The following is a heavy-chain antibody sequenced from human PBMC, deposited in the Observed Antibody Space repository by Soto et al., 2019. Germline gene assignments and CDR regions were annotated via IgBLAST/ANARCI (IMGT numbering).Heavy chain of an antibody. D-gene: IGHD2-2*01. Sequence: ESGPTLVNPTQTLTLTCTFSGFSLSTSGLGVAWIRQPPGKPLEWLALIYWNGIERYSPSLKSRLTITKDTSKNEVVLTMTNMDPLDTATFYCAHTRVPDTLNYWGKGTLVTVSS. CDR1: GFSLSTSGLG. CDR2: IYWNGIE. V-gene: IGHV2-5*01. J-gene: IGHJ4*01. CDR3: AHTRVPDTLNY.